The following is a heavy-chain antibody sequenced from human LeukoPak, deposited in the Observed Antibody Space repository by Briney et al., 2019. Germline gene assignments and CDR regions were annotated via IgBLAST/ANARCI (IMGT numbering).Heavy chain of an antibody. CDR1: GGSISSYY. Sequence: PSETLSLTCTVSGGSISSYYWSWIRQPPGKGLEWIGYIYYSGSTNYNPSLKSRVTISVDTSKNQFSLKLSSVTAADTAVYYCARERYFAPRYYGMDVWGQGTTVTVSS. V-gene: IGHV4-59*01. J-gene: IGHJ6*02. CDR2: IYYSGST. CDR3: ARERYFAPRYYGMDV. D-gene: IGHD3-9*01.